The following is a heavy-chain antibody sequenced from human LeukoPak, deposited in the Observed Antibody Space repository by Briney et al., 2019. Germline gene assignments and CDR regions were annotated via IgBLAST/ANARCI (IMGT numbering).Heavy chain of an antibody. CDR1: GFTFSSYW. CDR2: INSDGSST. Sequence: QSGGSLRLSCAASGFTFSSYWMHWVRQAPGKGLVWVSRINSDGSSTSYADSVKGRFTISRDNAKNTLYLQMNSLRAEDTAVYYCARAGIAARLGTPLYYYYYMDVWGKGTTVTVSS. CDR3: ARAGIAARLGTPLYYYYYMDV. V-gene: IGHV3-74*01. J-gene: IGHJ6*03. D-gene: IGHD6-6*01.